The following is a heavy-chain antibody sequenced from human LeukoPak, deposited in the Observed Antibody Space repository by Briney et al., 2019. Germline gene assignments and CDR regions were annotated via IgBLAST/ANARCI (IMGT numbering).Heavy chain of an antibody. V-gene: IGHV4-59*01. Sequence: PWETLSLTCTVSGGSISSYYWSWIRQPPGKGLEWIGYIYYSGSTNYNPSLKSRVTISVDTSKNQFSLKLSSVTAADAAVYYCARAKLDSSGYYAPDYWGQGTLVTVSS. J-gene: IGHJ4*02. D-gene: IGHD3-22*01. CDR1: GGSISSYY. CDR2: IYYSGST. CDR3: ARAKLDSSGYYAPDY.